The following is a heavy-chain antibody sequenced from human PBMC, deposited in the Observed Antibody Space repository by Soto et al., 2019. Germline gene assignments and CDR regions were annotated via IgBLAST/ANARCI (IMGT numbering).Heavy chain of an antibody. CDR3: ARDPSCSGGSCYFYYYYGMDV. D-gene: IGHD2-15*01. V-gene: IGHV3-21*01. CDR1: GFTFSSYS. J-gene: IGHJ6*02. CDR2: ISSSSSSI. Sequence: GGSLRLSCAASGFTFSSYSMNWVRQAPGKGLEWVSSISSSSSSIYYADSVKGRFTISRDNAKNSLYLQMNSLRAEDTAVYYCARDPSCSGGSCYFYYYYGMDVWGQGTTVTVSS.